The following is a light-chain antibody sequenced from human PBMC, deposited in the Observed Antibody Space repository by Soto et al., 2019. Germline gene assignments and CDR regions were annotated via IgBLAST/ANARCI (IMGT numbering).Light chain of an antibody. J-gene: IGKJ4*01. CDR2: AAS. V-gene: IGKV1-27*01. CDR1: QGISNY. CDR3: QKYNSAPPT. Sequence: DIQMTQSPPYLSASVGDRVTITCRASQGISNYLAWYQQKPGKVPKLMIYAASTLQSGVPSRFSGSGSGTDLTLTISSLQPEDFATYYCQKYNSAPPTLGGGTKVDIK.